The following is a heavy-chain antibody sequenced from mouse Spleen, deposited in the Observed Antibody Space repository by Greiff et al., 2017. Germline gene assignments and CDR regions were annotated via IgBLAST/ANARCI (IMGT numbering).Heavy chain of an antibody. D-gene: IGHD1-1*01. CDR1: GFTFSSYA. V-gene: IGHV5-9-3*01. Sequence: EVKVEESGGGLVKPGGSLKLSCAASGFTFSSYAMSWVRQTPEKRLEWVATISSGGSYTYYPDSVKGRFTISRDNAKNTLYLQMSSLRSEDTAMYYCARHSDYYYGSPWFAYWGQGTLVTVSA. J-gene: IGHJ3*01. CDR2: ISSGGSYT. CDR3: ARHSDYYYGSPWFAY.